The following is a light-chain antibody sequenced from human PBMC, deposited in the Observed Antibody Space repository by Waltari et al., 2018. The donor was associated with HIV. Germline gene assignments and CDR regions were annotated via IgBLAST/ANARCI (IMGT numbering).Light chain of an antibody. J-gene: IGLJ2*01. CDR1: ILRGCY. CDR2: NRH. Sequence: SSGLTQDPSVSVALGQTVTITCRGDILRGCYASWYQQRTGQAPTLVIFNRHGRPSGIPDRFSGSASGDTASLTITEAQAEDEADYYCNSRDIHGDHYVFFGGGTRLTV. V-gene: IGLV3-19*01. CDR3: NSRDIHGDHYVF.